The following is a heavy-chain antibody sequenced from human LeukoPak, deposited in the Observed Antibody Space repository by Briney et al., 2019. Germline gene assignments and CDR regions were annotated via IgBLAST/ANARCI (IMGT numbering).Heavy chain of an antibody. Sequence: SLRLSCAASGFTFSGFWTHWVRQAPGKGLEWVSGISWNSGSIGYADSVKGRFTISRDNAKNSLYLQMNSLRAEDTALYYCAKDNDYYDMDVWGQGTTVTVSS. V-gene: IGHV3-9*01. CDR1: GFTFSGFW. J-gene: IGHJ6*02. CDR2: ISWNSGSI. CDR3: AKDNDYYDMDV.